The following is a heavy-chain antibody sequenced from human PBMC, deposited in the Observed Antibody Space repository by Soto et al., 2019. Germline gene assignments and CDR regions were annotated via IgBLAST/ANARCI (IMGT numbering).Heavy chain of an antibody. J-gene: IGHJ4*02. V-gene: IGHV1-8*01. D-gene: IGHD3-9*01. CDR3: ASDMSSN. Sequence: QVQLVQSGAEMKKPGASVKVSCKASGYTFTSHDINWMRQTTGQGLEWLGWMNPNSGHPNYAQKFQGRATITRHTSISTANMEATNLRSDDTAIYDCASDMSSNWGQGNPGTVSS. CDR2: MNPNSGHP. CDR1: GYTFTSHD.